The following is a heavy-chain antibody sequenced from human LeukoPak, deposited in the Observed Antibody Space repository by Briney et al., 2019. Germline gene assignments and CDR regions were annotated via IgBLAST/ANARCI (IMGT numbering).Heavy chain of an antibody. D-gene: IGHD5-18*01. CDR3: ARAGNTAMVLSGWYEGQYYFDY. CDR2: ISSSSSYI. V-gene: IGHV3-21*01. J-gene: IGHJ4*02. Sequence: GGSLRLSCAASGFTFSSYEMNWVRQAPGKGLEWVSSISSSSSYIYYADSVKGRFTISRDNAKNSLYLQMNSLRAEDTAVYYCARAGNTAMVLSGWYEGQYYFDYWGQGTLVTVSS. CDR1: GFTFSSYE.